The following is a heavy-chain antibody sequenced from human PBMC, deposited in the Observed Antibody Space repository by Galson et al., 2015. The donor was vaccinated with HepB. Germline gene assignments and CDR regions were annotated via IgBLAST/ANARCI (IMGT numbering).Heavy chain of an antibody. CDR2: VSYDGTNK. CDR1: GFIFTYYA. J-gene: IGHJ4*02. Sequence: SLRLSCAASGFIFTYYAMHWVRQAPGKGLEWVAVVSYDGTNKFYGDSVEGRFTISRDNSKSTLYLQMNSLRADDTAVYYCARPRYCSSASCSASFDLWGQGTLVTVSS. V-gene: IGHV3-30-3*01. D-gene: IGHD2-2*01. CDR3: ARPRYCSSASCSASFDL.